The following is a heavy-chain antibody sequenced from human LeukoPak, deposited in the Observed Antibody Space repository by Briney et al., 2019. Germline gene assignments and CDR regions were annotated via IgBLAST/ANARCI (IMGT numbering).Heavy chain of an antibody. V-gene: IGHV1-2*02. CDR3: ARDGPAQMVDFDY. CDR2: IHPNNGAT. D-gene: IGHD3-10*01. CDR1: GYTFTGSGRY. J-gene: IGHJ4*02. Sequence: ASVTVSCKASGYTFTGSGRYLYWLRQAPGQGLECVGWIHPNNGATLYAQKFQGRVAMTTDTSISTAYMELSRLRPDDTAMYYCARDGPAQMVDFDYWGQGTLVTVSS.